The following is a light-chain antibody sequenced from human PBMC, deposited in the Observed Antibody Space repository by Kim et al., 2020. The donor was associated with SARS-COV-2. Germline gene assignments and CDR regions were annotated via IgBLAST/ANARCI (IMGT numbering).Light chain of an antibody. Sequence: RVTISCTGSSSNIGAGYEVHWYQQLPGTAPKLLIYGDINRPSGVPDRFSGSKSGTSASLAITWLQTEDEADYYCQSYDNSLSGYVFGTGTKVTVL. J-gene: IGLJ1*01. V-gene: IGLV1-40*01. CDR2: GDI. CDR3: QSYDNSLSGYV. CDR1: SSNIGAGYE.